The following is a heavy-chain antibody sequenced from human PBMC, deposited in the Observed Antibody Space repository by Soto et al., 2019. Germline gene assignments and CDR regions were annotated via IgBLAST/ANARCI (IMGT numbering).Heavy chain of an antibody. J-gene: IGHJ5*02. CDR1: GFTFSSYS. D-gene: IGHD1-26*01. V-gene: IGHV3-21*01. CDR2: ISSSSSYI. Sequence: EVQLVESGGGLVKPGGSLRLSCAASGFTFSSYSMNWVRQAPGKGLEWVSSISSSSSYIYYADSVKGRFTNSRDNAKDALYLQMNSLRAEDTAVYYCERSGSYIESNWFDPWGQGTLVTVSS. CDR3: ERSGSYIESNWFDP.